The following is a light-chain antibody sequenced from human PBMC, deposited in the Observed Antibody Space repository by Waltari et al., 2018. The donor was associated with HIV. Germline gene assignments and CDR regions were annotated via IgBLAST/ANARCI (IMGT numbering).Light chain of an antibody. CDR2: DVN. CDR1: TADIGSSDH. CDR3: CSYAGKGVVL. J-gene: IGLJ2*01. V-gene: IGLV2-23*02. Sequence: QSAPTQPASVSGSPGQSVTISCIGTTADIGSSDHFACFHQFSSEAPRLLIYDVNRRPSSVSHRFSGSKSNTTASLTISGLQIEDEGDYYCCSYAGKGVVLFGGGTKLTV.